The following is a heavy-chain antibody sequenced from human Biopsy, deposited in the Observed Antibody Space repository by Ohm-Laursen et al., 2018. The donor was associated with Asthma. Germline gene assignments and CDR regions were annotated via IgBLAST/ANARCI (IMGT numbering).Heavy chain of an antibody. D-gene: IGHD3-9*01. Sequence: SVKVSCKASGYTFINYAIHWVRQAPGHSLEWMGWINAANGNTKYSQRFQGRLTISRDTPASTAYMDLSSLRSEDTAVYYCARTYFDFLTGQVRDAFAMWGQGTMVTVSS. V-gene: IGHV1-3*01. CDR3: ARTYFDFLTGQVRDAFAM. J-gene: IGHJ3*02. CDR2: INAANGNT. CDR1: GYTFINYA.